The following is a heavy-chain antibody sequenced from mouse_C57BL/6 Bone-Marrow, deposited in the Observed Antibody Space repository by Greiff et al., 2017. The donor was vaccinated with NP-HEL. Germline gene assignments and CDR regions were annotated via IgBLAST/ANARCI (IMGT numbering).Heavy chain of an antibody. D-gene: IGHD6-2*01. CDR1: GYTFTSYW. CDR3: ARELLCYAMDY. J-gene: IGHJ4*01. V-gene: IGHV1-59*01. Sequence: QVQLQQPGAELVRPGTSVKLSCKASGYTFTSYWMHWVKQRPGQGLEWIGVIDPSDSYTNYNQKFKGKATLTVDTSSSTAYMQLSSLTSEDSAVYYCARELLCYAMDYWGQGTAVTVSS. CDR2: IDPSDSYT.